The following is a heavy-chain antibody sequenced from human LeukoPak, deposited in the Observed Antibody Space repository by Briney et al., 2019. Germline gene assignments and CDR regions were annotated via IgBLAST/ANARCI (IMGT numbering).Heavy chain of an antibody. V-gene: IGHV3-7*01. Sequence: TGGSLRLSCAASGFTFSDAWMSWVRQAPGKGLEWVANIKQDGSEKYYVDSVKGRFTISRDNAKNSLYLQMNSLRAGDTAVYYCASGGDYVWGSYRLKDYWGQGTLVTVSS. CDR1: GFTFSDAW. CDR2: IKQDGSEK. D-gene: IGHD3-16*02. J-gene: IGHJ4*02. CDR3: ASGGDYVWGSYRLKDY.